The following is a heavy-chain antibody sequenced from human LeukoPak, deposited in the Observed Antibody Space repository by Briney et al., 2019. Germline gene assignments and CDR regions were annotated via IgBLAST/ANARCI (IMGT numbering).Heavy chain of an antibody. D-gene: IGHD3-10*01. CDR3: ARGRGSLTY. V-gene: IGHV4-59*01. CDR2: FYDTRSP. J-gene: IGHJ4*02. Sequence: SETLSLTCTVSGGSISLYYWSWIRQPPGKGLEWLGYFYDTRSPKYNPSLERRVTISVDMSRNQFSLNLTSVTAADTAVYYCARGRGSLTYWGQGTLATASS. CDR1: GGSISLYY.